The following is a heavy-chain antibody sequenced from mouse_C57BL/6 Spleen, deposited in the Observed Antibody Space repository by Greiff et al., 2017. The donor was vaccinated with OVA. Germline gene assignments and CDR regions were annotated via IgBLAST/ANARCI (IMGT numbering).Heavy chain of an antibody. CDR2: ISSGGSYT. D-gene: IGHD2-12*01. Sequence: DVMLVESGGDLVKPGGSLKLSCAASGFTFSSYGMSWVRQTPDKRLEWVATISSGGSYTYYPDSVKGRFTISRDNAKNTLYLQMSSLKSEDTAMYYCARHDTIKDYYAMDYWGQGTSVTVSS. CDR3: ARHDTIKDYYAMDY. J-gene: IGHJ4*01. V-gene: IGHV5-6*02. CDR1: GFTFSSYG.